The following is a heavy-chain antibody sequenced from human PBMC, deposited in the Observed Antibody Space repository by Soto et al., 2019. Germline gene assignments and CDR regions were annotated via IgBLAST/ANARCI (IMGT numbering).Heavy chain of an antibody. CDR1: GFTFNNYA. J-gene: IGHJ4*02. CDR2: ISATGGST. V-gene: IGHV3-23*01. Sequence: PGGSLRLSCAASGFTFNNYAMNWVRQAPGKGLEWVATISATGGSTYYADSVKGRFTISGDNSKNTLYLQMNGLRVEDTAVYYCAKDRLAGNFDYWGQGTLVTVSS. CDR3: AKDRLAGNFDY.